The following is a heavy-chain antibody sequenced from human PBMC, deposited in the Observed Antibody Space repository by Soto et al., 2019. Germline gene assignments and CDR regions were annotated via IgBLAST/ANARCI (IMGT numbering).Heavy chain of an antibody. CDR3: ASSRVLYDAFDI. Sequence: PSETLSLTCTVSGGSISSFYWSWIRQPPGKGLEWIGYIYYSGTTTYNPSLKSRVTISVDTSKNQFSLKLSSVTAADTAVYYCASSRVLYDAFDIWGQGTMVTVSS. CDR2: IYYSGTT. D-gene: IGHD3-10*01. V-gene: IGHV4-59*01. CDR1: GGSISSFY. J-gene: IGHJ3*02.